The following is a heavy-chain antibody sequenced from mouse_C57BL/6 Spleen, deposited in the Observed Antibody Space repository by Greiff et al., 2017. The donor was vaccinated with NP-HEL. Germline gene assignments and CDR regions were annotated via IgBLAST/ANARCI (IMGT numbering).Heavy chain of an antibody. D-gene: IGHD2-4*01. CDR1: GFTFSSYA. V-gene: IGHV5-9-1*02. CDR3: TRDSNDYTWFAY. Sequence: DVMLVESGEGLVKPGGSLKLSCAASGFTFSSYAMSWVRQTPEKRLEWVAYISSGGDYIYYADTVKGRFTISRDNARNTLYLQMSSLKSEDTAMYYCTRDSNDYTWFAYWGQGTLVTVSA. J-gene: IGHJ3*01. CDR2: ISSGGDYI.